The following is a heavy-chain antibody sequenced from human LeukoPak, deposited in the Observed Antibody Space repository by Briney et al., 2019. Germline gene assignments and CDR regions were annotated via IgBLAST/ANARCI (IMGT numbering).Heavy chain of an antibody. CDR2: MNPNSGNT. V-gene: IGHV1-8*01. CDR3: ARGRDYYDSSGYSY. CDR1: GYTFTSYD. J-gene: IGHJ4*02. Sequence: ASVKVSCTASGYTFTSYDINWVRRATGQGLEWMGWMNPNSGNTGYAQKFQGRVTMTRNTSISTAYMELSSLRSEDTAVYYCARGRDYYDSSGYSYWGQGTLVTVSS. D-gene: IGHD3-22*01.